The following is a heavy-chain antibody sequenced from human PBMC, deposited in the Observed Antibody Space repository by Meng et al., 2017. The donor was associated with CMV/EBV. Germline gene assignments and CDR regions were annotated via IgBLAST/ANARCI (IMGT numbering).Heavy chain of an antibody. CDR3: ARELEPSYGMDV. J-gene: IGHJ6*02. Sequence: SETLSLTCAVYGGSFCGYYWSWIRQPPGKGLEWIGEINHSGSTNYNPSLKSRVTISVDTSKNQFSLKLSSVTAADTAVYYCARELEPSYGMDVWGQGTTVTVSS. D-gene: IGHD1-1*01. V-gene: IGHV4-34*01. CDR1: GGSFCGYY. CDR2: INHSGST.